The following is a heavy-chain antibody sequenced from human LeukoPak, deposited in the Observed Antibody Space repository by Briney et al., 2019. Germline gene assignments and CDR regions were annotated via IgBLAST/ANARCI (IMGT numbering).Heavy chain of an antibody. Sequence: SVKVSCKASGGTFSSYAISWVRQAPGQGLEWMGRIIPILGIANYAQKFQGRVTITADKSTSTAYMELSSLRSEDTAVYYCARGYAPDAFDIWGQGTMVTVSS. CDR2: IIPILGIA. D-gene: IGHD2-2*01. CDR1: GGTFSSYA. J-gene: IGHJ3*02. CDR3: ARGYAPDAFDI. V-gene: IGHV1-69*04.